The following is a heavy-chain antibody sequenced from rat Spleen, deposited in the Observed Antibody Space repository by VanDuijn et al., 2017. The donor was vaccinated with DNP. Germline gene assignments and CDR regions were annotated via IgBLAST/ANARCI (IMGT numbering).Heavy chain of an antibody. CDR3: ARWYNSGYYFDY. J-gene: IGHJ2*01. CDR2: IPSSSGIT. V-gene: IGHV5-31*01. D-gene: IGHD4-3*01. CDR1: GLPFNNYW. Sequence: EVQLVESGGDLVQPGRSLKLSCVASGLPFNNYWMTWFRQVPGKGLEWVASIPSSSGITYYPDSVKGRFTISRDNAKNTLYLQMNSLRSEDTATYYCARWYNSGYYFDYWGQGVMVTVSS.